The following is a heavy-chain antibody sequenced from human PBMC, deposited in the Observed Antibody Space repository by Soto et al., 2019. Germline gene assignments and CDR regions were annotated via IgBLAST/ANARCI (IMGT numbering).Heavy chain of an antibody. D-gene: IGHD6-6*01. CDR1: GGTFSSYA. J-gene: IGHJ6*02. CDR2: IIPIFGTA. Sequence: SVKVSCKASGGTFSSYAISWVRQAPGQGLEWMGGIIPIFGTANYAQKFQGRVMITADESTSTAYMELSSLRSEDTAVYYCARDLPLSIAARYYYYGMDVWGQGTTVTVSS. CDR3: ARDLPLSIAARYYYYGMDV. V-gene: IGHV1-69*13.